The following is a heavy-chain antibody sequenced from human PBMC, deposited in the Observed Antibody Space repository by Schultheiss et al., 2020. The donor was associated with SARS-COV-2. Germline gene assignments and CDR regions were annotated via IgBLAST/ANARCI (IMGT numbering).Heavy chain of an antibody. J-gene: IGHJ4*02. Sequence: SETLSLTCAVSGYSISSGYYWGWIRQPPGKGLEWIGSIYHSGSTYYNPSLKSRVTISVDTSKNQFSLKLSSVTAADTAVYYCARQNGDSPFDYWGQGTLVTVSS. CDR1: GYSISSGYY. CDR3: ARQNGDSPFDY. CDR2: IYHSGST. D-gene: IGHD4-17*01. V-gene: IGHV4-38-2*01.